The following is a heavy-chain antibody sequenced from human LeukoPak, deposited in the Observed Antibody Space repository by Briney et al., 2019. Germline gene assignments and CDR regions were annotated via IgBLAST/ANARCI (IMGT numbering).Heavy chain of an antibody. CDR2: INPNSGGT. CDR3: ARSATEMASPY. Sequence: ASVKVSCKASGYTFTGYYMHWVRQAPGQGLEWMGWINPNSGGTNYAQKFQGRVTMTRDTSISTAYMELRRLRSDDTGVYYCARSATEMASPYWGQGTLVTVSS. J-gene: IGHJ4*02. D-gene: IGHD5-24*01. CDR1: GYTFTGYY. V-gene: IGHV1-2*02.